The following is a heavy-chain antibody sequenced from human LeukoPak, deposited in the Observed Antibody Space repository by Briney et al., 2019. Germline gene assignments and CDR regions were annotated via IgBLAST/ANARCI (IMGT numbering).Heavy chain of an antibody. CDR1: GFTFSSYS. J-gene: IGHJ6*03. Sequence: GGSLRLSCAASGFTFSSYSMNWVRQAPGKGLEWVSYISSSSSTIYYADSVKGRFTISRDNAKNSLYLQMNSLRAEDTAVYYCARDPRALYYYYYMDVWGKGTTVTVS. CDR2: ISSSSSTI. CDR3: ARDPRALYYYYYMDV. V-gene: IGHV3-48*01.